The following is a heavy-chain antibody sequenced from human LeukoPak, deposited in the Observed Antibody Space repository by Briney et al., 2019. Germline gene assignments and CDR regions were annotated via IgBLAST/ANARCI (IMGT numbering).Heavy chain of an antibody. CDR3: ARDMNHYASRYYNGNWFDP. CDR2: IFSSGST. Sequence: PSETLSLTCSVSGGSISTYYWSWIRQPAGKGLEWIGRIFSSGSTNYNPSLKSRVSMSVDTSKTQFSLRLSSVTAADTAVYYCARDMNHYASRYYNGNWFDPWGQGILVTVSS. CDR1: GGSISTYY. J-gene: IGHJ5*02. D-gene: IGHD3-10*01. V-gene: IGHV4-4*07.